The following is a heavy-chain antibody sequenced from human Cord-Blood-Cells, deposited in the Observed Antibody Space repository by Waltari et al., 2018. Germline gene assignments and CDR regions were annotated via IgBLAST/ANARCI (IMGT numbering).Heavy chain of an antibody. Sequence: QVQLVQSGAEVKKPGASVKVSCKASGYTFTSYDINWVRQATGQGLEWMGWMNPNSGNTGYAQKFQSRVNITRNTSESTAYMELSRLRSEDTAGYYCVCGRYFYLWGRGTLVTVSS. CDR1: GYTFTSYD. J-gene: IGHJ2*01. V-gene: IGHV1-8*03. CDR3: VCGRYFYL. CDR2: MNPNSGNT.